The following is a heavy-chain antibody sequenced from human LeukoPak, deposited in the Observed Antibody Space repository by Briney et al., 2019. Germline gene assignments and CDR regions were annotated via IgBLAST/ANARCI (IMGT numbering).Heavy chain of an antibody. CDR1: GGSFSGYY. D-gene: IGHD4-17*01. J-gene: IGHJ4*02. Sequence: SETLSLTCAVYGGSFSGYYWRWIRQPPGKGLEGIGEIKHSGSTNYNPSLKSRVTISVDTSKNQFSLKLSSVTAADTAVYYCARGSLTVTTNFDYWGQGTLVTVSS. CDR2: IKHSGST. CDR3: ARGSLTVTTNFDY. V-gene: IGHV4-34*01.